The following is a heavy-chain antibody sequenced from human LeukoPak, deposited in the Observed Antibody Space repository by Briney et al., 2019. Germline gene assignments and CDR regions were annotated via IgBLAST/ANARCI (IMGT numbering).Heavy chain of an antibody. CDR2: ISGYNGKT. Sequence: GASVKVSCKASGYTFNTYGITWVRQAPGQGLEWMGWISGYNGKTKYAQKLQDRVTMTTDTSTTTAYMELRSLTSDDTAVYYCARDLFSRSPLWAFDIWGQGTMVTVSS. CDR3: ARDLFSRSPLWAFDI. D-gene: IGHD2/OR15-2a*01. J-gene: IGHJ3*02. CDR1: GYTFNTYG. V-gene: IGHV1-18*01.